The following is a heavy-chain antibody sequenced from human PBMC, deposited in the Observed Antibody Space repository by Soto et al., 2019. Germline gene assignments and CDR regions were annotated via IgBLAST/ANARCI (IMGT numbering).Heavy chain of an antibody. D-gene: IGHD7-27*01. CDR2: IYWDDDK. CDR3: AHSTQLGISWYFDL. CDR1: GFSLSTSGVG. V-gene: IGHV2-5*02. J-gene: IGHJ2*01. Sequence: QITLKESGPTLVKPTQTLTLTCTFSGFSLSTSGVGVGWIRQPPGKALEWLALIYWDDDKRYSPALKSRLTITKDTSKNQVVLTMTNMDPVDTATYYCAHSTQLGISWYFDLWGRGTLVTVSS.